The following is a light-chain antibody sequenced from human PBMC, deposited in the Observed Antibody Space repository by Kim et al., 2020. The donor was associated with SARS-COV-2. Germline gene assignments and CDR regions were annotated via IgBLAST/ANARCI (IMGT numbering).Light chain of an antibody. CDR3: LSYDSSLSAWV. J-gene: IGLJ3*02. Sequence: QGVTLSCPWSSSNIGAGFATHWYQVLPGTAPRLLIYGNRDRPPGVPDRFSGSKSGASASLAVTGLQAADEADYYCLSYDSSLSAWVFGAGTQLTVL. V-gene: IGLV1-40*03. CDR1: SSNIGAGFA. CDR2: GNR.